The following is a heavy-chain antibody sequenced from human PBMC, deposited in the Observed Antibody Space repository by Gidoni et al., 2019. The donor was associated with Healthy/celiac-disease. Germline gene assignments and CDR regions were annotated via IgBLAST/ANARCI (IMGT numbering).Heavy chain of an antibody. CDR2: ISYDGSNK. CDR3: ARSISKAPTPDY. CDR1: GFTFSSYG. J-gene: IGHJ4*02. V-gene: IGHV3-30*03. Sequence: QVPLVESGGGVVQPGRSLRLSCAASGFTFSSYGMHWVRQAPGKGLEWVAVISYDGSNKYYADSVKGRFTISRDNSKNTLYLQMNSLRAEDTAVYYCARSISKAPTPDYWGQGTLVTVSS.